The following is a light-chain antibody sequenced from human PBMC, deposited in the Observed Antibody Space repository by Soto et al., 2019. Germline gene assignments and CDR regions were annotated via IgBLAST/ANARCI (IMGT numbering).Light chain of an antibody. J-gene: IGKJ1*01. CDR2: GAS. CDR1: QSVSSSY. V-gene: IGKV3-20*01. CDR3: QQYGSSRT. Sequence: EIVLTQSPGTLSLSPGERATLSCRASQSVSSSYLAWYQQKPGQAPRLLIYGASSRATGIPDRFSASGSGTDFTLAISRLEPEDVAVYYCQQYGSSRTFGHGTKVDIK.